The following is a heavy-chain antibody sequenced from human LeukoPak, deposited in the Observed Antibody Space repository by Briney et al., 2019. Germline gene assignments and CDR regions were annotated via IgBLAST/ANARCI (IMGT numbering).Heavy chain of an antibody. V-gene: IGHV4-4*02. CDR1: GGSISSNNW. D-gene: IGHD1-26*01. Sequence: PSETLSLTCAVSGGSISSNNWWRWVRQPPGKGLEWIGEIYHQGATNYNPSLKGRVTLSVDKSKNQFSLKLTSVTAPDTAVYYCARGPSVGAHFDYWGQGTLVTVSS. CDR3: ARGPSVGAHFDY. J-gene: IGHJ4*02. CDR2: IYHQGAT.